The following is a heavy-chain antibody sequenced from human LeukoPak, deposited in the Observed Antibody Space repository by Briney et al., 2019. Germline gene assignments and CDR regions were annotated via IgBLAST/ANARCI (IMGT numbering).Heavy chain of an antibody. CDR3: AKDADSSNWYNWFDP. CDR1: GFTFSSYA. J-gene: IGHJ5*02. Sequence: GGSLRLSCAASGFTFSSYAMSWVRQAPGKGLEWVSAISGSGGSTYYADPVKGRLTISRDNSKNTLYLQMNSLRAEDTAVYYCAKDADSSNWYNWFDPWGQGTLVTVSS. CDR2: ISGSGGST. D-gene: IGHD6-13*01. V-gene: IGHV3-23*01.